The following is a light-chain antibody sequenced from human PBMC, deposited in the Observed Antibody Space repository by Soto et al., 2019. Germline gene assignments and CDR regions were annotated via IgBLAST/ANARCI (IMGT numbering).Light chain of an antibody. V-gene: IGLV2-23*02. CDR3: CSYAGGSTFG. Sequence: SVLTQPASVSGSPGQSITISCTGTSSDVGTYNLVSWYQQHSGKAPKLMIYEVIKRASGVSDRFSGSKSCNTASLTISGLQAEDEADYYCCSYAGGSTFGFGTGTKVTVL. CDR1: SSDVGTYNL. CDR2: EVI. J-gene: IGLJ1*01.